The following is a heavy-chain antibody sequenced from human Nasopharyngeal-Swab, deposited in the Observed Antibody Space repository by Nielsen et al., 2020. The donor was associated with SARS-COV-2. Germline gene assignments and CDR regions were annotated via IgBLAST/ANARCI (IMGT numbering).Heavy chain of an antibody. D-gene: IGHD1-26*01. J-gene: IGHJ4*02. CDR2: ITSSSSTR. V-gene: IGHV3-48*02. CDR3: VREFEATGATYLDY. CDR1: GFAFTDYS. Sequence: GESLKIPCAAPGFAFTDYSMDWVRQAPGKGLEWVSYITSSSSTRYYADSVKGRFTVSRDNAKNSLYLQMSSLRDEDTAVYYCVREFEATGATYLDYWGLGTLVTVSS.